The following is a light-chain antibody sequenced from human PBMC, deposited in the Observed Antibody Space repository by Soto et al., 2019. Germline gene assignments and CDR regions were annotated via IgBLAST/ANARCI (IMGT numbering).Light chain of an antibody. CDR1: RSNIGTYT. V-gene: IGLV1-44*01. CDR3: CSYAGSYTWV. CDR2: RNH. J-gene: IGLJ3*02. Sequence: QSVLTQSPSASATPGQRVTISCSGGRSNIGTYTVNWYQQLPGTAPTLLIFRNHQRPSGVPDRFSGSKSGNTASLTISGLQAEDEADYSCCSYAGSYTWVFGGGTKLTVL.